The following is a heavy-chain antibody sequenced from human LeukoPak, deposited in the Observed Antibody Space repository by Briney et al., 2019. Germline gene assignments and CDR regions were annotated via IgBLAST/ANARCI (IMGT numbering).Heavy chain of an antibody. D-gene: IGHD3-10*01. Sequence: SETLSLTCTVSGGSISSYYWSWIRQPPGKGLEWIGYIYYSGSTNYNPSLKSRVTISVDTSKNQFSLKLSSVTAADTAVYHCARSMVRGVMYFDYWGQGTLVTVSS. CDR1: GGSISSYY. CDR2: IYYSGST. J-gene: IGHJ4*02. V-gene: IGHV4-59*01. CDR3: ARSMVRGVMYFDY.